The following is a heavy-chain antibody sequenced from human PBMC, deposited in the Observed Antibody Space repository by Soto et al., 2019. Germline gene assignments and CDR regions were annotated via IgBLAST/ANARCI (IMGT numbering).Heavy chain of an antibody. CDR2: IYSGGYT. CDR1: GFTVSNNY. Sequence: EVQLVESGGGLIQPGGSLRLSCAVSGFTVSNNYMSWVRQAPGKGLEGVSVIYSGGYTAYGDSVKGRFTISRDNSKKTFKPQMNRLGADDAALYYCPAGGGGGGYWGQGTLVTVSS. D-gene: IGHD3-16*01. V-gene: IGHV3-53*01. J-gene: IGHJ4*02. CDR3: PAGGGGGGY.